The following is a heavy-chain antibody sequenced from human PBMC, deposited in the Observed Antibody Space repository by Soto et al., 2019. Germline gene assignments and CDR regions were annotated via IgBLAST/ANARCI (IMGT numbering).Heavy chain of an antibody. CDR2: ISSSSSYI. Sequence: GGSLRLSCAASGFTFSSYSMNWVRQAPGKGLEWVSSISSSSSYIYYADSVKGRFTISRDNAKNSLYLQMNSLRAEDTAVYYCARGRGQLVRRYFDLWGRGTLVTVSS. CDR3: ARGRGQLVRRYFDL. V-gene: IGHV3-21*01. D-gene: IGHD6-6*01. CDR1: GFTFSSYS. J-gene: IGHJ2*01.